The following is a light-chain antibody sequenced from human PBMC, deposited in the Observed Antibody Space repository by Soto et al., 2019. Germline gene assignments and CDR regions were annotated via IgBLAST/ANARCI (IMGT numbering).Light chain of an antibody. CDR2: DVS. J-gene: IGLJ1*01. CDR1: SSDVGGYNY. CDR3: SSYTSSTTSS. Sequence: QSALTQPASVSGSPGQSITISCTGTSSDVGGYNYVSWYQQHPGKAPKLMIYDVSNRPSGVSNRFSGSKSGKTASLTISGLQSEYEADYYCSSYTSSTTSSFGTGTKLTVL. V-gene: IGLV2-14*03.